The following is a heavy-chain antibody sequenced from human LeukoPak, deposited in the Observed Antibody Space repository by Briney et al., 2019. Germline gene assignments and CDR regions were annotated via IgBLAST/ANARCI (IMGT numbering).Heavy chain of an antibody. V-gene: IGHV1-69*05. CDR3: ASSYYYGSGSYSDYYYYYYMDV. Sequence: VASVKVSCKASGYTFTSYGISWVRQAPGQGLEWMGRIIPIFGTANYAQKFQGRVTITTDESTSTAYMELSSLRSEDTAVYYCASSYYYGSGSYSDYYYYYYMDVWGKGTTVTVSS. CDR1: GYTFTSYG. D-gene: IGHD3-10*01. CDR2: IIPIFGTA. J-gene: IGHJ6*03.